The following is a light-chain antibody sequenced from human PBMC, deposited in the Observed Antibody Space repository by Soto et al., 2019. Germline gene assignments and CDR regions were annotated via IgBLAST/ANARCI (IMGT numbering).Light chain of an antibody. Sequence: PGERATLSCRASQSVSSYLAWYQQKPGQAPRLLIYDAFNRATGIPARFSGSGSGTDFTLTISSLEPEDFAVYYCQQRSNWPRTFGQGTKVEIK. CDR2: DAF. CDR3: QQRSNWPRT. V-gene: IGKV3-11*01. CDR1: QSVSSY. J-gene: IGKJ1*01.